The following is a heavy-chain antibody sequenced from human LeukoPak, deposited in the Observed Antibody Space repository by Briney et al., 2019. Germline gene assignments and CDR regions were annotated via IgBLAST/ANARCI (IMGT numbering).Heavy chain of an antibody. V-gene: IGHV4-30-2*01. J-gene: IGHJ4*02. CDR3: ARVDRRDGYNFDY. CDR1: GGSISSGGYY. Sequence: PSETLSLTCTVSGGSISSGGYYWSWIRQHPGKGLEWIGYIYHSGSTYYNPSLKSRVTISVDRSKNQFSLKLSSVTAADTAVYYCARVDRRDGYNFDYWGQGTLVTVSS. D-gene: IGHD5-24*01. CDR2: IYHSGST.